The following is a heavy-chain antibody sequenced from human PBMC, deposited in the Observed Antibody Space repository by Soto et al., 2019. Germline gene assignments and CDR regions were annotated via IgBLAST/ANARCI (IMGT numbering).Heavy chain of an antibody. V-gene: IGHV1-69*06. J-gene: IGHJ6*02. D-gene: IGHD1-26*01. Sequence: GASVKVSCKASGGTFSSYAISWVRQAPGQGLEWMGGIIPIFGTANYAQKFQGRVTITADKSTSTAYMELSSLRSEDTAVYYCARAWEETIVTYYGMDVWGQGTTVTVSS. CDR2: IIPIFGTA. CDR1: GGTFSSYA. CDR3: ARAWEETIVTYYGMDV.